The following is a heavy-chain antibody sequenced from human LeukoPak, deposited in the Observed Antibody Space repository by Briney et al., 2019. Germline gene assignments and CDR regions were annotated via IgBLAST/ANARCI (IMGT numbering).Heavy chain of an antibody. CDR2: IIPIFGTA. D-gene: IGHD3-22*01. CDR1: GYTFTSYY. J-gene: IGHJ4*02. V-gene: IGHV1-69*13. Sequence: SVKVSCKASGYTFTSYYMHWVRQAPGQGLEWMGGIIPIFGTANYAQKFQGKVTITADESTSTAYMELSSLRSEDTAIYYCARGWDYDSGGRPTAYVYWGQGTLVSVSS. CDR3: ARGWDYDSGGRPTAYVY.